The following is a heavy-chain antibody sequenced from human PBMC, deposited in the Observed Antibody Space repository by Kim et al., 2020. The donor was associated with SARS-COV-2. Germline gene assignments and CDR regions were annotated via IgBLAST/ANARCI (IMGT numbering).Heavy chain of an antibody. D-gene: IGHD2-21*01. J-gene: IGHJ6*02. V-gene: IGHV1-69*01. CDR3: AREEL. CDR2: IPIFGTA. Sequence: IPIFGTATYPQKFQGRVTITADESTSTAYMELSSLRSEDTAVYYCAREELWGQGTTVTVSS.